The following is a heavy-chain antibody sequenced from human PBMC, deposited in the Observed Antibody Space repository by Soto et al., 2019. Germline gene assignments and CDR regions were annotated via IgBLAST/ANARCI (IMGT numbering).Heavy chain of an antibody. D-gene: IGHD5-12*01. CDR3: ALVSIVATCPVDY. J-gene: IGHJ4*02. CDR1: GGSISSYY. CDR2: VDYSGST. Sequence: SKTLSLTCTVSGGSISSYYWSWIRQRPGKGLEWSGYVDYSGSTNYNPALKSRATISVDTAKNQFSLKLSSVTAADTAVYYWALVSIVATCPVDYWGQGTLVTVSS. V-gene: IGHV4-59*08.